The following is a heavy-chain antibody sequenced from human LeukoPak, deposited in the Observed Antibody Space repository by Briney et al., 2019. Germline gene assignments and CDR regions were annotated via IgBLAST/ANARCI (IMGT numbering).Heavy chain of an antibody. CDR2: VSYDASNK. D-gene: IGHD1-26*01. V-gene: IGHV3-30*18. Sequence: SGGSLRLSCAVSGFTLSSYGMHWVSQAPGKGLEWVAVVSYDASNKFYTDSVKGRFTISRGNSKNTLYLQMNSLRAEDTAVYYCAKDGLTGSYLWWFDSWGPGTLVTVSS. CDR1: GFTLSSYG. CDR3: AKDGLTGSYLWWFDS. J-gene: IGHJ5*01.